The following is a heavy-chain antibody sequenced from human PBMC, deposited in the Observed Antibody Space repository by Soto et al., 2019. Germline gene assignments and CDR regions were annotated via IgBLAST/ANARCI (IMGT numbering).Heavy chain of an antibody. J-gene: IGHJ4*02. CDR1: GFTFSSYA. CDR2: ISGSGGST. D-gene: IGHD6-19*01. Sequence: GESLKISCAASGFTFSSYAMSWVRQAPGKGLEWVSAISGSGGSTYYADSVKGRFTISRDNSKNTLYLQMNSLRAEDTAVYYCASPGYSSGCEVYWGQGTLVTVSS. V-gene: IGHV3-23*01. CDR3: ASPGYSSGCEVY.